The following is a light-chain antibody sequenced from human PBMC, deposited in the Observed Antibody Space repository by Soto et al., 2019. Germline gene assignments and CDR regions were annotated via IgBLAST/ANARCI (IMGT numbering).Light chain of an antibody. J-gene: IGKJ1*01. CDR1: QSVSSY. CDR2: DAS. CDR3: QQRRNWPRT. V-gene: IGKV3-11*01. Sequence: NFFSQTPAPRSFSPLGRATPSCRASQSVSSYLAWYQQKPGQAPRLLIYDASNRATGIPARFSGSGSGTDFTLTISSLEPEDFAVYYCQQRRNWPRTFGQGTKVDIK.